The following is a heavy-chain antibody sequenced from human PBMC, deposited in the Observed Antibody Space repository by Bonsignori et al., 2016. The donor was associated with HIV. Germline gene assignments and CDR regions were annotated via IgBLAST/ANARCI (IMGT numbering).Heavy chain of an antibody. CDR1: GGPFRGHF. CDR3: ARTNSGSYLNWFDP. D-gene: IGHD1-26*01. CDR2: INWSGTT. V-gene: IGHV4-34*01. Sequence: QVQVHQWGAGLVKPSETLSLTCTVYGGPFRGHFWNWIRQSPSKGLEWIGEINWSGTTDYNPSLKSRVILSVDSSKNQVTLNLTSMTAADTAVYYCARTNSGSYLNWFDPWGQGTRVTVSS. J-gene: IGHJ5*02.